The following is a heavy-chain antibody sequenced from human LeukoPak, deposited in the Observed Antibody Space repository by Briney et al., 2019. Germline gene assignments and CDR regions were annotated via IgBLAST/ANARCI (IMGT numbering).Heavy chain of an antibody. CDR2: INPNSGGT. CDR1: GYTFTGYY. J-gene: IGHJ3*02. Sequence: ASVKVSCKASGYTFTGYYMHWVRQAPGQGLEWMGWINPNSGGTNYAQKFQGRVTMTRDTSISTAYMELSRLRSDDTAVYYCAREPTFTFGGVIVIPDAFDIWGQGTMVTVSS. D-gene: IGHD3-16*02. CDR3: AREPTFTFGGVIVIPDAFDI. V-gene: IGHV1-2*02.